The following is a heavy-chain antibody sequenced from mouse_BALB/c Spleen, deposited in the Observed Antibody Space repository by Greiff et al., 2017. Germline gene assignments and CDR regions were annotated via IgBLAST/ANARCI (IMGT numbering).Heavy chain of an antibody. Sequence: EVQLQQSGAELVKPGASVKLSCTASGFNIKDTYMHWVKQRPEQGLEWIGRIDPANGNTKYDPKFQGKATITADTSSNTAYLQLSSLTSEDTAVYYCARVPPIPYAMDYWGQGTSVTVSS. J-gene: IGHJ4*01. CDR3: ARVPPIPYAMDY. CDR2: IDPANGNT. V-gene: IGHV14-3*02. CDR1: GFNIKDTY.